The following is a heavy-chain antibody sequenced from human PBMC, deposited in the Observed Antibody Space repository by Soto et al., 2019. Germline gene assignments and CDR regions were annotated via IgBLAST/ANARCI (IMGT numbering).Heavy chain of an antibody. J-gene: IGHJ6*02. CDR2: ISTYNGDT. Sequence: QVQLVQSGAEVRKPGASVKVSCKASGYTFSTSGMSWLRQAPGQGLEWMGWISTYNGDTNDAPKFQDRVTMTTDTSTSTVYMELRSLSSDDTDVYYCARAGAAPYYYYGMDVWGQGTRVTVSS. CDR1: GYTFSTSG. V-gene: IGHV1-18*01. CDR3: ARAGAAPYYYYGMDV. D-gene: IGHD2-15*01.